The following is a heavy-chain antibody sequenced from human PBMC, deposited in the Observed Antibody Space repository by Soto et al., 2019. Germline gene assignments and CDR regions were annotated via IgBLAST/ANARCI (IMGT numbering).Heavy chain of an antibody. V-gene: IGHV4-59*08. Sequence: SETLSLTCTVSGGSISSYYWSWIRQPPGKGLEWIGYIYYSGSTNYNPSLKSRVTISADTSKNQFSLKLSSVTAADTAVYYCARRYCSSTSCYNWFDPWGQGTLVTVSS. CDR2: IYYSGST. CDR1: GGSISSYY. J-gene: IGHJ5*02. D-gene: IGHD2-2*01. CDR3: ARRYCSSTSCYNWFDP.